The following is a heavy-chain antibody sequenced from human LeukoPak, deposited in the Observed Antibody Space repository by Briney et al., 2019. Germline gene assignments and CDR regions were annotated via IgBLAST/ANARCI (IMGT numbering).Heavy chain of an antibody. CDR3: ARSPGFYSYYMDV. CDR1: GGSISSSSYY. V-gene: IGHV4-39*01. CDR2: IYYSGNT. D-gene: IGHD1-1*01. Sequence: SETLSLTCTVSGGSISSSSYYWGWVSQPPGKGLEWIGSIYYSGNTYYSPSLRSRVTISVDTSKNQFSLKLSSVTATDTAVYYCARSPGFYSYYMDVWGKGATVTISS. J-gene: IGHJ6*03.